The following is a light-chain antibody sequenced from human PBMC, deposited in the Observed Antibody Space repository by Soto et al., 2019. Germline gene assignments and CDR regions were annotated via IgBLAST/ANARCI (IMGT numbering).Light chain of an antibody. CDR2: GAS. Sequence: EIVLTQSPGTLSLSPGERATLSCRASQSVSRNYLAWYQQKPGQAPRLLIYGASSRATGIPDRFSGSGSGTDFTHTISRLEPEDFAVYYCQQYGSTPYTFGRGTKLEIK. J-gene: IGKJ2*01. CDR3: QQYGSTPYT. V-gene: IGKV3-20*01. CDR1: QSVSRNY.